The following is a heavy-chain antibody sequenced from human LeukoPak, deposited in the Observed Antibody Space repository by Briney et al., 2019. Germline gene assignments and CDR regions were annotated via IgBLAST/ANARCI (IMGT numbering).Heavy chain of an antibody. CDR3: ARAWSGHPIYYYYMDV. CDR1: GGSFSGYY. V-gene: IGHV4-34*01. D-gene: IGHD3-3*01. J-gene: IGHJ6*03. CDR2: INHSGST. Sequence: PSETLSLTCAVYGGSFSGYYWSWIRQPPGKGLEWIGEINHSGSTNYNPSLKSRVTISVDTSKNQLSLKLSSVTAADTAVYYCARAWSGHPIYYYYMDVWAEGTTVTVSS.